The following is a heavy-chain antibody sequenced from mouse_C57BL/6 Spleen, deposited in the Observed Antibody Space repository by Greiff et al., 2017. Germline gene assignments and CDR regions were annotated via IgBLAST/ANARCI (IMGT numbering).Heavy chain of an antibody. J-gene: IGHJ1*03. D-gene: IGHD4-1*01. CDR1: GFTFSSYG. Sequence: EVKLVESGGDLVKPGGSLKLSCAASGFTFSSYGMSWVRQTPDKRLEWVATISSGGSYTYYPDSVKGRFTISRDNAKNTLYLQMSSLKSEDTAMYYCASFTGTYFDVWGTGTTVTVSS. V-gene: IGHV5-6*01. CDR2: ISSGGSYT. CDR3: ASFTGTYFDV.